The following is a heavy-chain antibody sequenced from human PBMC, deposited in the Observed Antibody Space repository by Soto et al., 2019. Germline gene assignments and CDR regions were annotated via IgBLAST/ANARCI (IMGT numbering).Heavy chain of an antibody. CDR3: TRKYYYDSSGSPRWSYYSYGMDV. CDR1: GGTFSSYA. Sequence: QVQLVQSGAEVKKPGSSVKVSCKASGGTFSSYAISWVRQAPGQGLEWMGGIIPIFGTANYAQKFQGRVTITADKSTSTAYMELSSLRSEKTAVYYCTRKYYYDSSGSPRWSYYSYGMDVWGQGTTVTVSS. CDR2: IIPIFGTA. V-gene: IGHV1-69*06. D-gene: IGHD3-22*01. J-gene: IGHJ6*02.